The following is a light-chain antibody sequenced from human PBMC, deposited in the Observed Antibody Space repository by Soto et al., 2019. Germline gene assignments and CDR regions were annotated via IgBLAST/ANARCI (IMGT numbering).Light chain of an antibody. CDR1: QSVTRSY. CDR2: GAS. CDR3: QQYGNSPPWT. V-gene: IGKV3-20*01. J-gene: IGKJ1*01. Sequence: EIVLTQSPGTLSLSPGDRATLSCRASQSVTRSYLAWYQQKPGQAPRLLIYGASSRATGVPDRFSGSGSGTDFTLTISRLEPEDFAVYYCQQYGNSPPWTFGQGTKVDIK.